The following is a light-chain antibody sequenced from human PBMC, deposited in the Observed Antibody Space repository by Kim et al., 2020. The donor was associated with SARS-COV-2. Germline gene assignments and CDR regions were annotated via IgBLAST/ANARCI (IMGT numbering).Light chain of an antibody. V-gene: IGLV3-21*04. CDR3: QVWDSSVV. CDR2: YDS. CDR1: NIGSKS. Sequence: YELTQPPSVSVAPGKTARITCGGNNIGSKSVHWYQQKPGQAPVLVIYYDSDRPSGIPERFSGSNSGNTATLTISRVEAGDEADYYCQVWDSSVVFG. J-gene: IGLJ2*01.